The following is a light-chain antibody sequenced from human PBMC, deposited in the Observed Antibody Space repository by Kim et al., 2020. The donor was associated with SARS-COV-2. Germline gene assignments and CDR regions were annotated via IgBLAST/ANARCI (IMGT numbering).Light chain of an antibody. J-gene: IGKJ1*01. CDR1: QHISSW. CDR2: KAS. V-gene: IGKV1-5*03. Sequence: DIQMTQSPSTLSASVGDRVTITCRASQHISSWLAWYQQKPGKAPKLLIYKASSLESGVPSRFSGSGSGTEFTLTISSLQPDDFATYYCQQYNSYSTFGQGTKVDIK. CDR3: QQYNSYST.